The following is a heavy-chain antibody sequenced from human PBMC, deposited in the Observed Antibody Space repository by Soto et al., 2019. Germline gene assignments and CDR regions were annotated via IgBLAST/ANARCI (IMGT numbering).Heavy chain of an antibody. CDR1: GGSFSGYY. CDR2: INHSGST. Sequence: SEPLSLPCAVYGGSFSGYYWSWIRQPPGKGLEWIGEINHSGSTNYNPSLKSRVTISVDTSKNQFSLKLSSVTAADTAVYYCARTPHSSGWYGTYYFDYWGQGTLVTVSS. V-gene: IGHV4-34*01. D-gene: IGHD6-19*01. CDR3: ARTPHSSGWYGTYYFDY. J-gene: IGHJ4*02.